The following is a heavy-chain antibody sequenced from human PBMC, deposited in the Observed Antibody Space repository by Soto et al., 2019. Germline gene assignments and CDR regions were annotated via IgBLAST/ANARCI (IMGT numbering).Heavy chain of an antibody. CDR1: GFSLTTSGVG. CDR2: IYWDDDK. J-gene: IGHJ4*02. V-gene: IGHV2-5*02. CDR3: VHKGDDYDVVTGDDLYDFDY. Sequence: QITLKESGPTLVKPTQTLTLTCTFSGFSLTTSGVGVGWIRQPPGKALEWLALIYWDDDKRYSPSLKNRITITKDTSKYQVVLTMTNMDPVDTATYFCVHKGDDYDVVTGDDLYDFDYWGQGALVTVSS. D-gene: IGHD3-9*01.